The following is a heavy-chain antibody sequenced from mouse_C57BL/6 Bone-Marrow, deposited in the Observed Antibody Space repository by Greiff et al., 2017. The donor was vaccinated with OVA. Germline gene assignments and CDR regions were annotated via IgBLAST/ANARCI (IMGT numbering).Heavy chain of an antibody. CDR3: ARPLYYYGSSGYAMDY. V-gene: IGHV1-81*01. CDR2: IYPRSGNT. J-gene: IGHJ4*01. D-gene: IGHD1-1*01. CDR1: GYTFTSYG. Sequence: QVQLQQSGAELARPGASVKLSCKASGYTFTSYGISWVKQRTGQGLEWIGEIYPRSGNTYYNEKFKGKATLTVDKSSSTAYMELRSLTSEDTAVYYCARPLYYYGSSGYAMDYWGQGTSVTVSS.